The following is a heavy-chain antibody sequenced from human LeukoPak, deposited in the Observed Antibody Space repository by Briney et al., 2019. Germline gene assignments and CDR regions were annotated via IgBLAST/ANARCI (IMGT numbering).Heavy chain of an antibody. J-gene: IGHJ4*02. CDR2: VYTSGST. D-gene: IGHD5-18*01. CDR1: GGSISNYY. V-gene: IGHV4-4*07. CDR3: ARKGGTAMVTFDY. Sequence: SETLSLTCTVSGGSISNYYWSWIRRTAGKGLEWIGRVYTSGSTSYNPSLKSRLTISVDTSKDEVSLKLSSVTAADTAVYYCARKGGTAMVTFDYWGQGTLVTVSS.